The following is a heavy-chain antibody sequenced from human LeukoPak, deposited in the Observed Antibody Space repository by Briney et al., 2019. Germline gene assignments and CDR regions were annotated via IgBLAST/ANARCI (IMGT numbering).Heavy chain of an antibody. D-gene: IGHD3-10*01. Sequence: GASVKVSCKASGYTFTGYYMHWVRQAPGQGLEWMGWINPNSGGTNYAQKFQGRVTMTRDTSISTAYMELSSLRSEDTAVYYCARVVARLGANYYYYYMDVWGKGTTVTISS. CDR2: INPNSGGT. V-gene: IGHV1-2*02. CDR1: GYTFTGYY. J-gene: IGHJ6*03. CDR3: ARVVARLGANYYYYYMDV.